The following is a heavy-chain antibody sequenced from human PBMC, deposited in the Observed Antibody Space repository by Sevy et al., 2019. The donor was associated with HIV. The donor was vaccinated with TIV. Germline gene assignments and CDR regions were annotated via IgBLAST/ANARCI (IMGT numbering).Heavy chain of an antibody. CDR2: ISAYNGNT. V-gene: IGHV1-18*01. CDR1: GYTFTSYG. J-gene: IGHJ4*02. Sequence: ASVKVSCKASGYTFTSYGISWVRQAPGQGLEWMGWISAYNGNTNYAQKLQGRVTMTTDTSTSTADMELRSLRSDDTAVYYCAREQWLVLGEYYFDYWGQGTLVTVSS. D-gene: IGHD6-19*01. CDR3: AREQWLVLGEYYFDY.